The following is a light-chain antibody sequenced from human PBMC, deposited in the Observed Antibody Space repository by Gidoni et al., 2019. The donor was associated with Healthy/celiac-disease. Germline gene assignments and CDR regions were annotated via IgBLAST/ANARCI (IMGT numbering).Light chain of an antibody. Sequence: QSVLTQPPSVSGAPGQRVTISCTGSSPNIGAGYDVHWSQQLPGTAPKLLIYGNSNRPSGVPDRFSGSKSGTSASLAITGLQAEDEADYYCQSYDSSLSGSVFGGGTKLTVL. V-gene: IGLV1-40*01. CDR1: SPNIGAGYD. CDR3: QSYDSSLSGSV. J-gene: IGLJ2*01. CDR2: GNS.